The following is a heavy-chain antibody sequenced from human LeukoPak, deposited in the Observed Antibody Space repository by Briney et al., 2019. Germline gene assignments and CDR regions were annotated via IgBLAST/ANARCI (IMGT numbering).Heavy chain of an antibody. CDR2: IYHSGST. J-gene: IGHJ1*01. Sequence: KPSETLSLTCTVSGGSISSYYWSWIRQPPGKGLEWIGYIYHSGSTNYNPSLQSRVTISVDTSKNQFSLNLNSVTAADTAVYYCARGGAARLHFQNWGQGTLDTVSS. V-gene: IGHV4-59*01. D-gene: IGHD6-6*01. CDR3: ARGGAARLHFQN. CDR1: GGSISSYY.